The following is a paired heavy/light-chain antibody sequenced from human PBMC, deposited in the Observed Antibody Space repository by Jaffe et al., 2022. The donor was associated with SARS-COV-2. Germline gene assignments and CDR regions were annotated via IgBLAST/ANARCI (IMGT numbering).Light chain of an antibody. V-gene: IGLV2-11*01. Sequence: QSALTQPRSVSGSPGQSVTISCTGTSSDVGGYNYVSWYQQHPGKAPKLMIYDVSKRPSGVPDRFSGSKSGNTASLTISGLQAEDEADYYCCSYAGSYTSVVFGGGTKLTVL. CDR1: SSDVGGYNY. J-gene: IGLJ2*01. CDR3: CSYAGSYTSVV. CDR2: DVS.
Heavy chain of an antibody. CDR3: ARHDGPVVIVVVIKGGSAFDI. V-gene: IGHV4-39*01. D-gene: IGHD3-22*01. CDR1: GGSISSSSYY. CDR2: IYYSGST. Sequence: QLQLQESGPGLVKPSETLSLTCTVSGGSISSSSYYWGWIRQPPGKGLEWIGSIYYSGSTYYNPSLKSRVTISVDTSKNQFSLKLSSVTAADTAVYYCARHDGPVVIVVVIKGGSAFDIWGQGTMVTVSS. J-gene: IGHJ3*02.